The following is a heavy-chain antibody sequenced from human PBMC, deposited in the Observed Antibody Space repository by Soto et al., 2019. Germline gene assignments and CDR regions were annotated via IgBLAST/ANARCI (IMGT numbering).Heavy chain of an antibody. CDR2: INHSGST. CDR3: ASPVYCSDDTCYSWAFDI. Sequence: SETLSLTCTVSGGSIRSYYWSWIRQPPGKGLEWIGEINHSGSTNYNPSLKSRLTMSVDTSKNQFSLELSSVTAADTALYYCASPVYCSDDTCYSWAFDIRAPGTMVPVSS. CDR1: GGSIRSYY. V-gene: IGHV4-34*01. D-gene: IGHD2-15*01. J-gene: IGHJ3*02.